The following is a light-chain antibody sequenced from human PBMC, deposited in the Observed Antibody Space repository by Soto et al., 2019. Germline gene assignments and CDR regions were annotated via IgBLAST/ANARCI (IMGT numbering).Light chain of an antibody. CDR2: DAS. CDR1: QSISSW. V-gene: IGKV1-5*02. CDR3: QQYNSYSST. J-gene: IGKJ1*01. Sequence: DSQMTQSPSTLSSSVGDGVTIIFRASQSISSWLAWYQQKPGKAPKLLIYDASSLESGVPSRFSGSGSGTEFTLTISRLQPDDFATYYCQQYNSYSSTFGQGTKVDIK.